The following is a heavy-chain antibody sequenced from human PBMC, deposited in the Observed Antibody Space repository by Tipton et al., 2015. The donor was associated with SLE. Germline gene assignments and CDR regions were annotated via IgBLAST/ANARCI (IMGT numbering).Heavy chain of an antibody. CDR2: IYSGGST. CDR1: GASINSNF. CDR3: ASRTTSWFDP. Sequence: TLSLTCTVSGASINSNFWSWIRQSPGKGLEWIGYIYSGGSTKYNPYFESRVTMSIDTSKNQFSLKLNSVTAADTAVYYCASRTTSWFDPWGQGTLVTVSS. J-gene: IGHJ5*02. V-gene: IGHV4-59*12. D-gene: IGHD1-1*01.